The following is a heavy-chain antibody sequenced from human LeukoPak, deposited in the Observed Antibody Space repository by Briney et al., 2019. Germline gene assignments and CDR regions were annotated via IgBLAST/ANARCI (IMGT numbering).Heavy chain of an antibody. Sequence: SETLSLTCTVSGGSISSYYWSWIRQPPGKGLEWIGEIYHSGRTNYNPSLKSRVTISVDKSKNQFSLKLSSVTAADTAVYYCARDGGDGGLGVYYWGQGTLVTVSS. J-gene: IGHJ4*02. CDR2: IYHSGRT. CDR3: ARDGGDGGLGVYY. V-gene: IGHV4-59*12. D-gene: IGHD2-21*02. CDR1: GGSISSYY.